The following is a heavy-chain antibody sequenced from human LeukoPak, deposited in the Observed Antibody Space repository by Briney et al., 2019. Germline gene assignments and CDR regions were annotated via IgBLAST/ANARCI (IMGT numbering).Heavy chain of an antibody. CDR3: ARSYDSRAPGAFDI. D-gene: IGHD3-22*01. J-gene: IGHJ3*02. Sequence: SETLSLTCTVSGGSISSGDYYWSWIRQPPGKGLEWIGYIYYSGSTYCNPSLKSRVTISVDTSKNQFSLKLSSVTAADTAVYYCARSYDSRAPGAFDIWGQGTMVTVSS. CDR2: IYYSGST. CDR1: GGSISSGDYY. V-gene: IGHV4-30-4*01.